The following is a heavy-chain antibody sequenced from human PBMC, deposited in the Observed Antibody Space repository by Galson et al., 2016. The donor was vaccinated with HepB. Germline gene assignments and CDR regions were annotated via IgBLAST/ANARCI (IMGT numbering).Heavy chain of an antibody. V-gene: IGHV3-69-1*01. CDR1: GFPFGYYT. Sequence: SLRLSCAASGFPFGYYTMHWVRQAPGKGLEWVSSISVTDSANYADSVKGRFTMARDNSKNTLYLQMNSLRAEETAVYYCARGLGSSRSAGGDDYYGMDVWGKGTTVTVSS. J-gene: IGHJ6*04. CDR2: ISVTDSA. D-gene: IGHD6-6*01. CDR3: ARGLGSSRSAGGDDYYGMDV.